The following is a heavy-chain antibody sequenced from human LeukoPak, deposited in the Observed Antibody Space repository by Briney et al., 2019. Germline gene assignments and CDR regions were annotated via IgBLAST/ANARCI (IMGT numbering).Heavy chain of an antibody. CDR3: ARTTDSSSWYYYYYYMDV. J-gene: IGHJ6*03. V-gene: IGHV3-23*01. CDR2: ISGSGGST. CDR1: GFTFSSYG. Sequence: QPGGSLRLSCAASGFTFSSYGMGWVRQAPGKGLEWVSAISGSGGSTYYADSVKGRFTISRDNAKNSLYLQMNSLRAEDTAVYYCARTTDSSSWYYYYYYMDVWGKGTTVTVSS. D-gene: IGHD6-13*01.